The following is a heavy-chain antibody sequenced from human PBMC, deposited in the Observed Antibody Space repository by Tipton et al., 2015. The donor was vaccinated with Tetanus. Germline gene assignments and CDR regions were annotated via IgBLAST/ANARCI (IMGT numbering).Heavy chain of an antibody. V-gene: IGHV3-23*01. J-gene: IGHJ4*02. CDR2: ISGGGGST. Sequence: GSLRLSCEASGFTFSTYPMHWVRQAPGKGLEWVSGISGGGGSTYYADSVKGRFTISRDNPKNTLYLQMNSLRAEDTAVYYCAKDKRIVGATWSYFDYWGQGTLVTVSS. CDR1: GFTFSTYP. D-gene: IGHD1-26*01. CDR3: AKDKRIVGATWSYFDY.